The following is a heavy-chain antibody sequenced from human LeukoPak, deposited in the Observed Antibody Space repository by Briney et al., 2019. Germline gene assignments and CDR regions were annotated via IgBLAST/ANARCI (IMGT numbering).Heavy chain of an antibody. Sequence: SETLSLTCAVYGGSFSGYYWSWIRQPAGKGLEWIGRIYSSGSTDYNPSLKSRVTMSVDTSKNQFSLKLSSVIAADTAVYHCARDNSSTSYYYSYMDVWGKGTTVTVSS. CDR2: IYSSGST. D-gene: IGHD2-2*01. V-gene: IGHV4-4*07. J-gene: IGHJ6*03. CDR3: ARDNSSTSYYYSYMDV. CDR1: GGSFSGYY.